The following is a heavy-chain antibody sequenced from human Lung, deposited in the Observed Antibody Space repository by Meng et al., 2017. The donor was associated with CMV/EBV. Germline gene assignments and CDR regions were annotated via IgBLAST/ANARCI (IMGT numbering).Heavy chain of an antibody. CDR2: IKPNSGGT. CDR1: GYTFTGYY. V-gene: IGHV1-2*02. Sequence: ASXXVSXKASGYTFTGYYMHWVRQAPGQGLEGMGWIKPNSGGTNYAQKFQGRVTITRDTSISTAYMELSRLRSDDTAVYDCARAKVGNFSGGSCYVFGYYGMDVWGQGXTVTVSS. J-gene: IGHJ6*02. D-gene: IGHD2-15*01. CDR3: ARAKVGNFSGGSCYVFGYYGMDV.